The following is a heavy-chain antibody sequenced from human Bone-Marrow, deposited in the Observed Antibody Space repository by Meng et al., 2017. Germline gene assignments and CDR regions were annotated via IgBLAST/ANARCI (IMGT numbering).Heavy chain of an antibody. CDR2: MNPNSGNT. V-gene: IGHV1-8*01. D-gene: IGHD2-15*01. J-gene: IGHJ3*02. Sequence: ASGKVSCKASGYTFTSYDINWVRQATGQGLEWMGWMNPNSGNTGYAQKFQGRVTMTRNTSISTAYMELSSLRSEDTAVYYCARYPTRVVVAAHDAFDIWGQGTMVTVSS. CDR1: GYTFTSYD. CDR3: ARYPTRVVVAAHDAFDI.